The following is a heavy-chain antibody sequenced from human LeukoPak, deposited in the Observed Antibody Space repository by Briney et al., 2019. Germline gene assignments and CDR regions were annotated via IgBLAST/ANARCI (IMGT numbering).Heavy chain of an antibody. Sequence: SETLSLTCAVYGGSFSGYYWSWIRQPPGKGLEWIGEINHSGSTNYNPSLKSRVTISVDTSKNQFSLKLSSVTAADTAVYYCARVAAIGISGNWFDPWGQGTLVTVSS. V-gene: IGHV4-34*01. D-gene: IGHD3-3*01. CDR2: INHSGST. J-gene: IGHJ5*02. CDR1: GGSFSGYY. CDR3: ARVAAIGISGNWFDP.